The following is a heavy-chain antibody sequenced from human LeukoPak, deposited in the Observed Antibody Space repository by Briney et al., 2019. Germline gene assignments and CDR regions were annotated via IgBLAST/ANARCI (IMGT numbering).Heavy chain of an antibody. CDR2: IYYSGST. CDR3: ARQSRGAAVGNY. Sequence: SETLSLTCTVSGGSISSSSYYWGWIRQPPGKGLEWIGSIYYSGSTYYNPSLKSRVTISVDTSKNQFSLKLSSVTAADTAVYYCARQSRGAAVGNYWGQGTLVTVSS. J-gene: IGHJ4*02. D-gene: IGHD2-15*01. CDR1: GGSISSSSYY. V-gene: IGHV4-39*01.